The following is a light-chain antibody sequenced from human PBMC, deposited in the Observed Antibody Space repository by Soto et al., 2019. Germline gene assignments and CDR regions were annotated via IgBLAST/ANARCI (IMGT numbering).Light chain of an antibody. CDR3: SSYTTGSPYVV. Sequence: QSVLTQPASVSGSPGQSITISCTGTSSDVGGYNHISWYQQHPGKVPQLLIYNVSHRPSGVSNRFSGSKSGNTASLTISGLQDEDEADYHCSSYTTGSPYVVFGGGTKLTVL. V-gene: IGLV2-14*01. CDR1: SSDVGGYNH. J-gene: IGLJ2*01. CDR2: NVS.